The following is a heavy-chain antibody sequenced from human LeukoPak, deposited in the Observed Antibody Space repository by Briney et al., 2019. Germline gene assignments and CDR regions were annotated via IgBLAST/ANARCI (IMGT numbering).Heavy chain of an antibody. D-gene: IGHD2-2*01. CDR3: ARESTLFSRRYQMTPPR. J-gene: IGHJ4*02. Sequence: GGSLRLSCAASGFTFSSYSMNWVRQAPGKGLEWVSSISSSSSYIYYADSVKGRFTISRDNAKNSLYLQMNSLRAEDTAVYYCARESTLFSRRYQMTPPRWGQGTLVTVSS. V-gene: IGHV3-21*01. CDR1: GFTFSSYS. CDR2: ISSSSSYI.